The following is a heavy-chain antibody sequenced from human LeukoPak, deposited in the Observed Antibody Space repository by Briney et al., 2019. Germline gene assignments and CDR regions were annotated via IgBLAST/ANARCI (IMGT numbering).Heavy chain of an antibody. CDR3: ARDYDILTVGNWFDP. CDR2: VNPNSGGT. Sequence: GASVKVSCKASGYTFTGYYMHWVRQAPGQGLEWMGWVNPNSGGTNYAQKFQGRVTMTRDTSISTAYMELSRLRSDDTAVYYCARDYDILTVGNWFDPWGQGTLVTVSS. CDR1: GYTFTGYY. J-gene: IGHJ5*02. V-gene: IGHV1-2*02. D-gene: IGHD3-9*01.